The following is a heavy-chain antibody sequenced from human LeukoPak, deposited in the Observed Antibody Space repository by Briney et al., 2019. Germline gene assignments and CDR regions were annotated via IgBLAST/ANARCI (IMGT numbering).Heavy chain of an antibody. Sequence: ASVKVSCTASGYTFTIYGISWVRQAPGQGLEWMGWVSPYNGNTNYAQKFQGRVTMTTDTFTSTAYMELRSLRSDDTAVYYCARDQHSSGFRADFGYWGQGTLVTVSS. D-gene: IGHD3-22*01. J-gene: IGHJ4*02. CDR1: GYTFTIYG. V-gene: IGHV1-18*01. CDR3: ARDQHSSGFRADFGY. CDR2: VSPYNGNT.